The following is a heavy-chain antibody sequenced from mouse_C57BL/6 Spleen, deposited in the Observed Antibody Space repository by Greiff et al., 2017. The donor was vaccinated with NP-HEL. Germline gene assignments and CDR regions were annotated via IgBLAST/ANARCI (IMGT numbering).Heavy chain of an antibody. Sequence: VQRVESGAELVKPGASVKISCKASGYAFSSYWMNWVKQRPGKGLEWIGQIYPGDGDTNYNGKFKGKATLTADKSSSTAYMQLSSLTSEDSAVYFCARGGTTVDFDYWGQGTTLTVSS. CDR3: ARGGTTVDFDY. J-gene: IGHJ2*01. CDR1: GYAFSSYW. D-gene: IGHD1-1*01. V-gene: IGHV1-80*01. CDR2: IYPGDGDT.